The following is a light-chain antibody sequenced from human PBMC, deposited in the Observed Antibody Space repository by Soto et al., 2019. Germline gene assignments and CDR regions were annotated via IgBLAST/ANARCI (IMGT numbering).Light chain of an antibody. J-gene: IGKJ4*01. CDR1: QSISSY. V-gene: IGKV1-39*01. CDR2: AAS. Sequence: IQVTQSPSSLSASVGDRVTITCRASQSISSYLAWYQQKPGKVPKLLIYAASTLRTGVPSRFSGSGSGTDFTLTISSLQPEDFATYYCQQSCSTPLTFGGGTKVDIK. CDR3: QQSCSTPLT.